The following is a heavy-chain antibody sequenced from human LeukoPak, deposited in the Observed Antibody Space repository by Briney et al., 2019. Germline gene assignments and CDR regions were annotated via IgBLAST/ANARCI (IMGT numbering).Heavy chain of an antibody. V-gene: IGHV4-61*02. CDR3: ARNSCSGGSCYDNRGYFDY. CDR1: GDSVSSGSYY. Sequence: SETLSLTCTVSGDSVSSGSYYWSWIRQPAGKGLEWIGRIYTSGSTNYNPSLKSRVTISVDTSKNQFSLKLSSVTAADTAVYFCARNSCSGGSCYDNRGYFDYWGQGTLVTVSS. CDR2: IYTSGST. J-gene: IGHJ4*02. D-gene: IGHD2-15*01.